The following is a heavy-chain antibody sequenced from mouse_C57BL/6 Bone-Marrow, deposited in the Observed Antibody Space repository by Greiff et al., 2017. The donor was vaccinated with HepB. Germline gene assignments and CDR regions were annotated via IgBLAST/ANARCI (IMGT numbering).Heavy chain of an antibody. Sequence: QVQLQQPGAELVMPGASVKLSCKASGYTFTSYWMHWVKQRPGQGLEWIGEIDPSDSYTNYNQKFKGKSTLTVDKSSSTAYMQLSSLTSEDSAGYYCARRTAQATGAMDYWGQGTSVTVSS. D-gene: IGHD3-2*02. V-gene: IGHV1-69*01. CDR3: ARRTAQATGAMDY. CDR1: GYTFTSYW. J-gene: IGHJ4*01. CDR2: IDPSDSYT.